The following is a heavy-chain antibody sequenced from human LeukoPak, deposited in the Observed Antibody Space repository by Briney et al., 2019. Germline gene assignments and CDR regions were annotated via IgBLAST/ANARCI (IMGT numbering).Heavy chain of an antibody. CDR2: INPNSGGT. CDR1: GYTFTGYY. V-gene: IGHV1-2*04. CDR3: ARGGPYWYDYVWGSCPPGAFDI. D-gene: IGHD3-16*01. J-gene: IGHJ3*02. Sequence: ASVKVSCKASGYTFTGYYMHWVRQAPGQGLEWMGWINPNSGGTNYAQKFQGWVTMTRDTSISTAYMELSRLRSDDTAVYYCARGGPYWYDYVWGSCPPGAFDIWGQGTMVTVSS.